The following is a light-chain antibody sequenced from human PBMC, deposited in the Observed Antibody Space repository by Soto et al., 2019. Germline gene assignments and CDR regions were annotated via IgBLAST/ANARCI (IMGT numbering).Light chain of an antibody. V-gene: IGLV2-14*01. J-gene: IGLJ1*01. CDR2: EVS. CDR1: SSDIGGYNY. CDR3: SSYTSTSTPFV. Sequence: QSALTQPASVSGSPGQSITISCTGTSSDIGGYNYVSWYQQHPGKAPKLIISEVSNRPSGVSNRFSGSKSGNTASLTISGLQAEDEADYYCSSYTSTSTPFVLGTGTKLTVL.